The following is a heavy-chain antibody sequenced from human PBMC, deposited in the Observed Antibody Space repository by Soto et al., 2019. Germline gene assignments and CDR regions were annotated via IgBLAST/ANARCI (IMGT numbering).Heavy chain of an antibody. J-gene: IGHJ6*02. CDR2: INAGNGNT. CDR1: RYTQTVDP. CDR3: ARSRETGYSSGWRPYYYGMDV. V-gene: IGHV1-3*01. Sequence: AELSSEAPRYTQTVDPMHRGLLTPEQRLEWIGWINAGNGNTGYAQKFQGRVTMTRNTSISTAYMELSSLRSEDTAVYYCARSRETGYSSGWRPYYYGMDVWGQGTTVTVSS. D-gene: IGHD6-19*01.